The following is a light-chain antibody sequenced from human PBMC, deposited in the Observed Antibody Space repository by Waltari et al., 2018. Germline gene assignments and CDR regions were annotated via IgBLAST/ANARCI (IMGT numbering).Light chain of an antibody. CDR3: LLFYGGAYV. Sequence: QTVVTQEPSLTVSPGGTVTLTCASSTGAVTSGSFPTWFHQRPGQPPRSLIYSANNKHPWTPARFSGSLIGGKAALTLSGVQPEDEAEYYCLLFYGGAYVFGTGTKLTVL. V-gene: IGLV7-43*01. J-gene: IGLJ1*01. CDR2: SAN. CDR1: TGAVTSGSF.